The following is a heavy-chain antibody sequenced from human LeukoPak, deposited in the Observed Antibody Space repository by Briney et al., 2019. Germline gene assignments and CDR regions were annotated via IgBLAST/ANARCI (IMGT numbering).Heavy chain of an antibody. CDR1: GGSFSGYY. CDR3: ARSPTKRVPEDY. Sequence: PSETLSLTCAVYGGSFSGYYWSWIRQPPGKGLEWIGEINHSGSTNYNPSLKSRVTISVDTSKNQFSLKLSSVTAADTAVYYCARSPTKRVPEDYWGQGTLVTVSS. J-gene: IGHJ4*02. V-gene: IGHV4-34*01. D-gene: IGHD2-2*01. CDR2: INHSGST.